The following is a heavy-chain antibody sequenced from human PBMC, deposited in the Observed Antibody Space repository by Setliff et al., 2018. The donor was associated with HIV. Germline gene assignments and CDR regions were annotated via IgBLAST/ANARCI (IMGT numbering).Heavy chain of an antibody. CDR2: VNTDTGNT. Sequence: ASVKVSCKTSGYTFIHYDIHWVRQAPGERLEWLGWVNTDTGNTKYSQKFQDRLTFTRDTSALTADMELSSLRSEDTAVYFCARGMNAVRYFDWLDAFDIWGQGTMVTVSS. V-gene: IGHV1-3*04. D-gene: IGHD3-9*01. CDR3: ARGMNAVRYFDWLDAFDI. CDR1: GYTFIHYD. J-gene: IGHJ3*02.